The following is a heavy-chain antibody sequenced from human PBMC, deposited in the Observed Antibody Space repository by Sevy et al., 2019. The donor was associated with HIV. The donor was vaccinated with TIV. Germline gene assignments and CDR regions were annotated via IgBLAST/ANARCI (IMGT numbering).Heavy chain of an antibody. CDR1: GGSISSGDYY. D-gene: IGHD2-21*02. CDR2: IYYSGST. V-gene: IGHV4-30-4*01. CDR3: ARGDCVYWFDP. Sequence: SETLSLTCTVSGGSISSGDYYWSWIRQPPGKGLEWIGYIYYSGSTYYNPSLKSRVTISVDTSKNQFSLKLSSVTAADTAVYYCARGDCVYWFDPWGQGTLVTVSS. J-gene: IGHJ5*02.